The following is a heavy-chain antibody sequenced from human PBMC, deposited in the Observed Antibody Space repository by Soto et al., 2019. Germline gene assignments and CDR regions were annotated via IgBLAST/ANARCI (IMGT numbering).Heavy chain of an antibody. CDR1: GGSISSYY. CDR2: IYYSGST. Sequence: SETLSLTCTVSGGSISSYYWSWIRQPPGKGLEWIGYIYYSGSTNYNPSLKSRVTISVDTSKNQFSLKLSSVTAADTAVYYCARQTTISHNWFDPWGQGTLVTVSS. J-gene: IGHJ5*02. D-gene: IGHD3-3*01. CDR3: ARQTTISHNWFDP. V-gene: IGHV4-59*08.